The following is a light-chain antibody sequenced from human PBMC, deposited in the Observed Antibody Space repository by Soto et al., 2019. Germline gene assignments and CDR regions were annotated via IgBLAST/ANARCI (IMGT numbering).Light chain of an antibody. V-gene: IGKV3-15*01. CDR1: QSVSSN. CDR3: QQYSNWPPAIT. CDR2: GSS. J-gene: IGKJ5*01. Sequence: EIVMTQSPATLSVSPGERATLSCSASQSVSSNLAWYQQKPGQPPRLLIYGSSTRATGVPDRFSGSGSGTEFTLIISSLQSEDVALYYCQQYSNWPPAITFGQGTRLEIK.